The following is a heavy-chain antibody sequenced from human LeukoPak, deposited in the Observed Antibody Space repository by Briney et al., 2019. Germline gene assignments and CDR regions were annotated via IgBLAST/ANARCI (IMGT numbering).Heavy chain of an antibody. Sequence: PGGSLRLSCAASGYTFSSYSMNWVRQAPGKGLEWVSYISSSSSTIYYADSVKGRFTISRDNAKNSLYLQMNSLRAEDTAVYYCARDLGLLERFYYYYYMDVWGKGTTVTVSS. J-gene: IGHJ6*03. CDR1: GYTFSSYS. V-gene: IGHV3-48*01. CDR3: ARDLGLLERFYYYYYMDV. CDR2: ISSSSSTI. D-gene: IGHD3-3*02.